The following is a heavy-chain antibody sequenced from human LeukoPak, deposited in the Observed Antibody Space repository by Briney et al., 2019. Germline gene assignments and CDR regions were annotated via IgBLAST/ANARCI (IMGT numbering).Heavy chain of an antibody. J-gene: IGHJ5*02. CDR3: ARYSGSPGTNAFDP. CDR2: IYYSGST. V-gene: IGHV4-39*01. CDR1: GDSISSSSYY. D-gene: IGHD1-26*01. Sequence: ASETLSLTCSVFGDSISSSSYYWGWIRQPPGKGLEWIGSIYYSGSTYHNPSLKSRVTISEATSKNQFSLKLSSVAAADTAVYYCARYSGSPGTNAFDPWGQGTLVTVSS.